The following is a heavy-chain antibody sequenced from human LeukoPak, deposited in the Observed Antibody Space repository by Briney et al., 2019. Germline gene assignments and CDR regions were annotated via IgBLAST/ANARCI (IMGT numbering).Heavy chain of an antibody. V-gene: IGHV4-59*12. J-gene: IGHJ4*02. CDR3: ARTPPDYGGNSGPFDY. Sequence: PSETLSLTCAVSGGSISSYYWSWIRKPPGKGLEWIGYIYYSGSTNYNPSLKSRVTISVDTSKNQFSLQLNSVTPEDTAVYYCARTPPDYGGNSGPFDYWGQGTLVTVSS. D-gene: IGHD4-23*01. CDR2: IYYSGST. CDR1: GGSISSYY.